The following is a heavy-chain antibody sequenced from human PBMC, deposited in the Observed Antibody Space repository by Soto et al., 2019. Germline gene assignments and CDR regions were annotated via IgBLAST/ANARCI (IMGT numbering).Heavy chain of an antibody. CDR2: IDPYDTGI. D-gene: IGHD2-15*01. CDR3: TSDTFGARDS. V-gene: IGHV3-74*01. J-gene: IGHJ4*02. Sequence: EVQLVESGGGLGQPGGSLRLSCAASGFAFSSEWMHWVRQAPGKGLVWVSRIDPYDTGITYADSVKGRFTISRDNAKNALYLQMNSLRAEDTAVYYCTSDTFGARDSWGQVTLVTVSS. CDR1: GFAFSSEW.